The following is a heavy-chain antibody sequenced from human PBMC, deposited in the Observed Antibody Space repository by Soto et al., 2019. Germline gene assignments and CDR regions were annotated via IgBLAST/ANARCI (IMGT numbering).Heavy chain of an antibody. CDR1: GFTFSSYW. D-gene: IGHD3-22*01. J-gene: IGHJ4*02. CDR2: INSDGSST. CDR3: ARMDYYDTSGYRIDY. V-gene: IGHV3-74*01. Sequence: EVQLVESGGGLVQPGGSLRLSCAVSGFTFSSYWMHWVRQAPGKGLVWVSRINSDGSSTVYADSVKGRFTISRDNAKNTLHLQMNNLRAEDTAVYYCARMDYYDTSGYRIDYWGQGTLVTVSS.